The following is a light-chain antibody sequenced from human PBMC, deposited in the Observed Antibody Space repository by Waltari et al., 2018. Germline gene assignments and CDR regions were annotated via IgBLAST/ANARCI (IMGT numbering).Light chain of an antibody. Sequence: DIQMTQSPSSLSASVGDRVTITSRASQTISTYFNWYQFKPGKAPKLLIYGASNLQSGVPSRFSGTGSGTDFTLTISSLQPEDFATYYCQQSYIVPAFFGGGTKVEIK. CDR2: GAS. J-gene: IGKJ4*01. V-gene: IGKV1-39*01. CDR1: QTISTY. CDR3: QQSYIVPAF.